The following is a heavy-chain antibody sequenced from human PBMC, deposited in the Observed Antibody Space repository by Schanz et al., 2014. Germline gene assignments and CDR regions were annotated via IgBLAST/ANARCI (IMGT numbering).Heavy chain of an antibody. CDR2: ITSSRSFI. CDR1: GFTFSAYW. D-gene: IGHD6-6*01. J-gene: IGHJ6*02. V-gene: IGHV3-21*01. Sequence: EVQLVEYGGGLVQPGESLRLSCAASGFTFSAYWMAWVRQAPGKGLEWVSSITSSRSFIYYADSVKGRVTISRDNAKKSVYLQMDSLRAEDSAVYYCARYSSSSAAYAMDVWGQGTTVTVSS. CDR3: ARYSSSSAAYAMDV.